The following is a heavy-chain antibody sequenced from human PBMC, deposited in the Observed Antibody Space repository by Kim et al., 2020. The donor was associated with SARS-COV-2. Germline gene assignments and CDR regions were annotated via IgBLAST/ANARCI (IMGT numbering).Heavy chain of an antibody. Sequence: SETLSLTCTVSGGSISSGGHYWSWIRQHPWKGLEWIGYIYYSGSTYYNPSLKSRVTISVDTSKNQCSLKLCSVTAADTAVYYCAMGSGITIFGVVMIDAFDIWGQGTMVTVSS. D-gene: IGHD3-3*01. CDR2: IYYSGST. V-gene: IGHV4-31*03. J-gene: IGHJ3*02. CDR3: AMGSGITIFGVVMIDAFDI. CDR1: GGSISSGGHY.